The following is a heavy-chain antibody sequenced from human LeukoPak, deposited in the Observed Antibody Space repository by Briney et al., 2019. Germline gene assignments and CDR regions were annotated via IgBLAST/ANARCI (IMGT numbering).Heavy chain of an antibody. D-gene: IGHD3-10*01. V-gene: IGHV3-7*05. CDR1: GFTFRSHW. CDR3: ARVRGLYYYGSGPYGMDV. J-gene: IGHJ6*02. Sequence: GGSLRLSCAASGFTFRSHWMSWVRQAPGKGLEWVANIKQDGSEKYYVDSVKGRFTISRDNAKNSLYLQLNSLRAEDTAVYYCARVRGLYYYGSGPYGMDVWGQGTTVTVSS. CDR2: IKQDGSEK.